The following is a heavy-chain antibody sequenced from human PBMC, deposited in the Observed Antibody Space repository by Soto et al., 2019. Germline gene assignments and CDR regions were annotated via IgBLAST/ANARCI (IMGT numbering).Heavy chain of an antibody. Sequence: GGSLRLSCAASGFTFSSYSMNWVRQAPGKGLEWVSSISSSSSYIYYADSVKGRFTISRDNAKNSLYLQMNSLRAEDTAVYYCARDYSSSGGMDVWGQGTTVTVS. D-gene: IGHD6-6*01. CDR1: GFTFSSYS. CDR2: ISSSSSYI. V-gene: IGHV3-21*01. CDR3: ARDYSSSGGMDV. J-gene: IGHJ6*02.